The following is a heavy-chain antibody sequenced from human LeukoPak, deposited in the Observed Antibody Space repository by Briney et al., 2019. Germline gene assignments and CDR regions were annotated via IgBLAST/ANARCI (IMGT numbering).Heavy chain of an antibody. CDR3: AKTVTTFFYYYGMDV. CDR1: GFTFSSYA. Sequence: GGSLRLSCAASGFTFSSYAMSWVRQAPGKGLEWVSAIRGSGGSTYYADSVKGRFTISRDNSKNTLYLQMNGLRAEDTAVYYCAKTVTTFFYYYGMDVWGQGTTVTVSS. J-gene: IGHJ6*02. V-gene: IGHV3-23*01. D-gene: IGHD4-11*01. CDR2: IRGSGGST.